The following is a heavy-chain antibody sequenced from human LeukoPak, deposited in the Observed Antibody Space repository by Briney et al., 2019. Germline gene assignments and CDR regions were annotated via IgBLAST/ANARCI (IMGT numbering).Heavy chain of an antibody. V-gene: IGHV4-34*01. J-gene: IGHJ6*02. Sequence: SETLSLTCTVSGGSISSYYWSWIRQPPGKGLEWIGEINHSGSTNYNPSLKSRVTISVDTSKNQFSLKLSSVTAADTAVYYCARVGPYCGGDCYRNYYYYGMDVWGQGTTVTVSS. CDR2: INHSGST. CDR1: GGSISSYY. D-gene: IGHD2-21*02. CDR3: ARVGPYCGGDCYRNYYYYGMDV.